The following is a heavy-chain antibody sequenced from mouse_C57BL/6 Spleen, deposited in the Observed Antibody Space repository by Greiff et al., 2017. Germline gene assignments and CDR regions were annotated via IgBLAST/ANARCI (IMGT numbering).Heavy chain of an antibody. J-gene: IGHJ1*03. CDR1: GYTFTSYW. CDR2: IYPGNSDS. D-gene: IGHD1-1*01. Sequence: VQLQQSGTVLARPGASVKMSCKTSGYTFTSYWMHWVKQRPGQGLEWIGAIYPGNSDSSYNQKFKGKAKLTAVTSASTAYMELSSLTNEDSAVYYCTRADYYGSSWYFDVWGTGTTVTVSS. V-gene: IGHV1-5*01. CDR3: TRADYYGSSWYFDV.